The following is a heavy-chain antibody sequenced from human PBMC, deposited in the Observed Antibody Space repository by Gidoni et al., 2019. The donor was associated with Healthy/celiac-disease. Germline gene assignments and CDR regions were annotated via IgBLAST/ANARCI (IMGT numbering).Heavy chain of an antibody. D-gene: IGHD1-26*01. J-gene: IGHJ4*02. V-gene: IGHV3-30-3*01. Sequence: QVRLGESGGGVVQPGRSLRLPCAASGFPVRSFAWTWGRQAPGKGLEWVSVISYDGSNKYYADSVKGRFTISRDNSKNTLYLQMNSLRAEDTAVYYCARDGPRGSFVWYSLGYFDYWGQGTLVTVSS. CDR3: ARDGPRGSFVWYSLGYFDY. CDR1: GFPVRSFA. CDR2: ISYDGSNK.